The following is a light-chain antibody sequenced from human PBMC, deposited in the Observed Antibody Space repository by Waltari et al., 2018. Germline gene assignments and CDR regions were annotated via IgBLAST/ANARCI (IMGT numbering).Light chain of an antibody. CDR3: AAWDNSLGRWV. Sequence: QSVLTQPPSASGTPGQRVTISCSGIRSNIGTNSVFWYQQLPGKAPKLLIYRNEQRPSGVPDRFSASKSVTSASLAIGGLRSEDEAIYHCAAWDNSLGRWVFGEGTKLTVL. V-gene: IGLV1-47*01. J-gene: IGLJ3*02. CDR2: RNE. CDR1: RSNIGTNS.